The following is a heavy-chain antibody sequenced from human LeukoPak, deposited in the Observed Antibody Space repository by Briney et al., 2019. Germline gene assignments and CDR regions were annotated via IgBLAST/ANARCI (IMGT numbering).Heavy chain of an antibody. CDR2: IYTSGST. Sequence: PSETLSLTCTVSGGSISSYYWSWIRQPAGKGLEWIGRIYTSGSTNYNPSLKSRVTISVDTSKNQFSLKLSSVTAADTAVYYCARRTFPGYSSSWYGRGPFDPWGQGTLVTVSS. CDR3: ARRTFPGYSSSWYGRGPFDP. V-gene: IGHV4-4*07. CDR1: GGSISSYY. J-gene: IGHJ5*02. D-gene: IGHD6-13*01.